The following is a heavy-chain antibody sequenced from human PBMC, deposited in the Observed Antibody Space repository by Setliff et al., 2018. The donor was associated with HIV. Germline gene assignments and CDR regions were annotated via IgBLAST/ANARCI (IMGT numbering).Heavy chain of an antibody. CDR2: INPKSDGT. D-gene: IGHD3-22*01. CDR3: ARGMDYEDTSGYYQYYFDN. CDR1: GYSFTDYY. Sequence: GASVKVSCKASGYSFTDYYIHWVRQAPGQGLEWMGWINPKSDGTNYAQKFQGWITMNRDTSISTAYMELSRLRSDDTAVYYCARGMDYEDTSGYYQYYFDNWGQGTLGTVSS. V-gene: IGHV1-2*04. J-gene: IGHJ4*02.